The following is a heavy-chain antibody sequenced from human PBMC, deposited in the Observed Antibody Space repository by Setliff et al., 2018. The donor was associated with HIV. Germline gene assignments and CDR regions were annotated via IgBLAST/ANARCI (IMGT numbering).Heavy chain of an antibody. CDR2: IYYSGST. Sequence: VTLSLTCTVSGGSISSGDYYWSLIRQPPGKGLEWIGYIYYSGSTNYNPSLKSRVTISVDTSKNQFSLKLSSVTAADTAVYYCARRDQYGGSPYFESWGQGALVTVSS. CDR1: GGSISSGDYY. V-gene: IGHV4-61*08. D-gene: IGHD3-10*01. CDR3: ARRDQYGGSPYFES. J-gene: IGHJ4*02.